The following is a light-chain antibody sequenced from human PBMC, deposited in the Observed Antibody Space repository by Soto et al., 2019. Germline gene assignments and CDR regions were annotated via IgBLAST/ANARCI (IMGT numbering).Light chain of an antibody. Sequence: EIVLTQSPGTLSLSPGERATLSCRASQSVSSTYLAWYQQKPGQAPRLLIYDASSRATGIPDRFSGSRSGAEFTLTISSLQSEDFAVYYCQQYGSSPRTFGQGTKVDI. CDR1: QSVSSTY. CDR2: DAS. J-gene: IGKJ1*01. V-gene: IGKV3-20*01. CDR3: QQYGSSPRT.